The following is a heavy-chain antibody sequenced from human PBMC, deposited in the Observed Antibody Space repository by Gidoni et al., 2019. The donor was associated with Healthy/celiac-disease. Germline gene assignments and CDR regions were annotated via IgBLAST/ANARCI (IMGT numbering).Heavy chain of an antibody. CDR2: IYSGGST. D-gene: IGHD1-26*01. Sequence: EVQLVESGGLIQPGGSLRLSCAASGFTVSSNYMSWVRQAPGKGLEWVSVIYSGGSTYYADSVKGRFTISRDNSKNTLYLQMNSLRAEDTAVYYCARGGVGGSPFDYWGQGTLVTVSS. J-gene: IGHJ4*02. V-gene: IGHV3-53*01. CDR1: GFTVSSNY. CDR3: ARGGVGGSPFDY.